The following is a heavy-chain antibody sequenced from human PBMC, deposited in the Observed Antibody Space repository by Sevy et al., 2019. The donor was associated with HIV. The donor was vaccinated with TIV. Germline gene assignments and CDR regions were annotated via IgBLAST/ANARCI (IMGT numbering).Heavy chain of an antibody. D-gene: IGHD4-17*01. CDR2: IWYDGTNK. CDR1: GFNFSIYG. CDR3: VGGRDYGNFDF. Sequence: GGSLRLSCAASGFNFSIYGMHWVRQAPGKGLEWVALIWYDGTNKYYRDSVKGRFTISRDNSKNTLFLQMNSLRAEDTVLYYGVGGRDYGNFDFWGQGTLVTVSS. V-gene: IGHV3-33*01. J-gene: IGHJ4*02.